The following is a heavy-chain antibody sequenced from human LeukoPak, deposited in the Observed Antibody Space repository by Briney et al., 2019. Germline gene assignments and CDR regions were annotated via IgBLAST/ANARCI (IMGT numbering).Heavy chain of an antibody. J-gene: IGHJ4*02. CDR1: GGSISSYY. CDR2: IYTSGST. Sequence: SETLSLTCTVSGGSISSYYWSWIRQPAGKGLEWIGRIYTSGSTNYNPSLKSRVTMSVDTSENQFSLKLSSVTAADTAVYYCARGGHDILTGYYNPFDYWGQGTLVTVSP. CDR3: ARGGHDILTGYYNPFDY. V-gene: IGHV4-4*07. D-gene: IGHD3-9*01.